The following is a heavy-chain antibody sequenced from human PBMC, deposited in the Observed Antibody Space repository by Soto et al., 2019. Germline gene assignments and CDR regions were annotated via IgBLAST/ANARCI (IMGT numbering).Heavy chain of an antibody. D-gene: IGHD6-13*01. CDR1: GYSFTIYW. CDR2: IYPGDSDT. Sequence: RGESLKISCNGSGYSFTIYWIGWVRQMPGKGLEWMGIIYPGDSDTRYSPSFQGQVTISADKSISTAYLQWSSLKASDTAMYYCARRRQPPDYGMDVWGQGTTVTVSS. V-gene: IGHV5-51*01. J-gene: IGHJ6*02. CDR3: ARRRQPPDYGMDV.